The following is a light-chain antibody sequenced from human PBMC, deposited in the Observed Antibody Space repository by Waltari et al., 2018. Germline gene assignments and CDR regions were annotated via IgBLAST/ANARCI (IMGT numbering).Light chain of an antibody. CDR3: QSFDSSHVV. J-gene: IGLJ2*01. CDR1: SGNIATNY. V-gene: IGLV6-57*03. CDR2: EDN. Sequence: FMLTQPHSVSESPGKTVTISCTRSSGNIATNYVQWYQQRPGSAPTKVIYEDNQRPTGVPDRFSGSIDSSSNSASLIISGLKAEDEADYYCQSFDSSHVVFGGGTKLTVL.